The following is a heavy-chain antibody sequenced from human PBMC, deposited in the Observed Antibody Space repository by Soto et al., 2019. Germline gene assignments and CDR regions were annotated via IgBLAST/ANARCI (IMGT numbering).Heavy chain of an antibody. D-gene: IGHD3-3*01. J-gene: IGHJ6*02. CDR3: ARIERFLEWLPYYYYYGIDV. CDR2: IFSNDEK. Sequence: QVTLKESGPVLVKPTETLTLTCTVSGFSLSNARMGVSWISQPPGKALEWLAHIFSNDEKSYSTSLKSRLTISKDTSKSQVVLTMTNMDPVDTATYYCARIERFLEWLPYYYYYGIDVWGQGTTVTVSS. V-gene: IGHV2-26*01. CDR1: GFSLSNARMG.